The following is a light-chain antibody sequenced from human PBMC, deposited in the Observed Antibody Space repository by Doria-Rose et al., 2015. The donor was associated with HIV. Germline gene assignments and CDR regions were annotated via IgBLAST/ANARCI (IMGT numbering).Light chain of an antibody. CDR3: HQYGTSWT. CDR1: QSFSSIY. CDR2: DGS. J-gene: IGKJ1*01. V-gene: IGKV3-20*01. Sequence: TQSPGTLSLSPGERATLSCRASQSFSSIYLAWYQQKPGQAPSLLIYDGSTRATGIPDRFSASASGTDFTLTINRLEPEDFALYYCHQYGTSWTFGQGTKVEI.